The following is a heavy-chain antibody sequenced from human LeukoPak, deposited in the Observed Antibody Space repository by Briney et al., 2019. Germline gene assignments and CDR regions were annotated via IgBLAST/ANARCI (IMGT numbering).Heavy chain of an antibody. D-gene: IGHD3/OR15-3a*01. CDR1: GGSISSGDYY. J-gene: IGHJ4*02. V-gene: IGHV4-61*08. CDR3: ARHRTFDY. Sequence: PSETLSLTCTVSGGSISSGDYYWSWIRQPPGKGLEWIGYIYYSGSTNYNPSLKSRVTISVDTSKNQFSLQLSSVTAADTAVYYCARHRTFDYWGQGTLVTVSS. CDR2: IYYSGST.